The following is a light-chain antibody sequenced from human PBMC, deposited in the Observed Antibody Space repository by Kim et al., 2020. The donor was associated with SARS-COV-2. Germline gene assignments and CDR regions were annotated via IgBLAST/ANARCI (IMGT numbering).Light chain of an antibody. CDR1: SSDVGAYQY. CDR2: DVS. V-gene: IGLV2-14*03. J-gene: IGLJ1*01. CDR3: TSYTSSSTYV. Sequence: GQSITTSGAGTSSDVGAYQYVSWYQHHPGKAPKLLIYDVSDRPSGVSNRFSGSKSGNTASLTISGLQAEDEADYYCTSYTSSSTYVFGTGTKVTVL.